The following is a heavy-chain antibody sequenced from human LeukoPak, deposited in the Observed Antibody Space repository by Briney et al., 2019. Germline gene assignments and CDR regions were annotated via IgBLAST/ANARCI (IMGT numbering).Heavy chain of an antibody. CDR3: AREADAFDI. J-gene: IGHJ3*02. Sequence: PGGSLRLSCAASGFSFNTYVMHRIRQDPGKGLEWVAGISQDVSNKYYADSVKGRFTISRDNSENTVYLQLNSLRLEDTAVYFCAREADAFDIWGQGTMVTVSS. CDR2: ISQDVSNK. V-gene: IGHV3-30*04. CDR1: GFSFNTYV.